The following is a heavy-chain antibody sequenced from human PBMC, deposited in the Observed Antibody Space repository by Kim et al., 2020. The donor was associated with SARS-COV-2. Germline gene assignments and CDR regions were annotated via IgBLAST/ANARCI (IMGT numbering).Heavy chain of an antibody. Sequence: GGSLRLSCAASGFTFSSYAMSWVRQAPGKGLEWVSAISGSGGSTYYADSVKGRFTISRDNSKNTLYLQMNSLRAEDTAVYYCAKDHGSNSSSWYKYYYYYYGMDVWGQGTTVTVSS. D-gene: IGHD6-13*01. V-gene: IGHV3-23*01. CDR1: GFTFSSYA. CDR2: ISGSGGST. CDR3: AKDHGSNSSSWYKYYYYYYGMDV. J-gene: IGHJ6*02.